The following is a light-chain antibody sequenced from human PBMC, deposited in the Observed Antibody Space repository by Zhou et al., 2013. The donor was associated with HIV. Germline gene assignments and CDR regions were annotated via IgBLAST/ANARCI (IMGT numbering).Light chain of an antibody. V-gene: IGKV1-9*01. CDR1: QAISTS. Sequence: DIQLTQSPSFLSASLGDRVTITCRASQAISTSLAWYRQNPGKAPELLIYAASTLQTGAPPRFSGSGSGTDFALTISGLRPEDFATYYCQHLNSYPPYTFGQGPSWRSN. CDR2: AAS. J-gene: IGKJ2*01. CDR3: QHLNSYPPYT.